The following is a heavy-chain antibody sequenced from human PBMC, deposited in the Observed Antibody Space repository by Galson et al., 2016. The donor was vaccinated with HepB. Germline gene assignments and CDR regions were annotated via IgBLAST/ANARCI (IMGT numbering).Heavy chain of an antibody. D-gene: IGHD4-11*01. CDR2: NSGSGETT. CDR3: ARGLGSTNYGLDV. CDR1: GFTFSSFA. J-gene: IGHJ6*02. Sequence: SLRLSCAGSGFTFSSFAMSWVRQAPGNGLEWVSGNSGSGETTYYADSVKGRFAISRDNSKNTLYLQMLSLGAEDTAVYYCARGLGSTNYGLDVWGQGTTVTVSS. V-gene: IGHV3-23*01.